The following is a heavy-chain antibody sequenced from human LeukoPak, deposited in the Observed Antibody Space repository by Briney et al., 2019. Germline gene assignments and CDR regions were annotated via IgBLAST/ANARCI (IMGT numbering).Heavy chain of an antibody. CDR2: INHSGST. CDR3: ARGVSGSYLNWFDP. J-gene: IGHJ5*02. Sequence: SETLSLTSAVYGGSFSGYYWSWIRQPPGKGLEWIGEINHSGSTNYNPSLKSRVTISVDTSKNQFSLKLSSVTAADTAVYYCARGVSGSYLNWFDPWGQGTLVTVSS. D-gene: IGHD1-26*01. V-gene: IGHV4-34*01. CDR1: GGSFSGYY.